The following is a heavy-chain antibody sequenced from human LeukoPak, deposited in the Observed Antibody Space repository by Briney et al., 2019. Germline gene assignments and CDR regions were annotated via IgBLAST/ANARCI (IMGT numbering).Heavy chain of an antibody. CDR3: ARAAGGYSYFRDAFDI. CDR2: IIPIFGTA. J-gene: IGHJ3*02. Sequence: ASVKVSCKASGGTFSSYAISWVRQAPGQGLEWMGGIIPIFGTANYAQKFQGRVTITADESTSTAYMELSSLRSEDTAVYYCARAAGGYSYFRDAFDIWGQGTMVTVSS. D-gene: IGHD5-18*01. V-gene: IGHV1-69*01. CDR1: GGTFSSYA.